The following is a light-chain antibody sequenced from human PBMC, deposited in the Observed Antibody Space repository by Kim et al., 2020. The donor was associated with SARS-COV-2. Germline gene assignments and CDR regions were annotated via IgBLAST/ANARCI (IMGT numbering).Light chain of an antibody. CDR2: DAS. V-gene: IGKV1-5*01. J-gene: IGKJ1*01. CDR1: QTISSW. Sequence: GDRVTITCRASQTISSWLAWYQQRPGKGPKLLIYDASSLESGVPSRFSGSGSGTEFTLTISSLQPDDFATYYFQQYNRYSRTFGQGTKL. CDR3: QQYNRYSRT.